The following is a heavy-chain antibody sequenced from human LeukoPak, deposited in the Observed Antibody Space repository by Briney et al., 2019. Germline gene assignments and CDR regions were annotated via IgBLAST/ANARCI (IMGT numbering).Heavy chain of an antibody. V-gene: IGHV4-59*01. J-gene: IGHJ4*02. D-gene: IGHD3-9*01. CDR1: GGSISGYY. CDR3: ARRSNDIFTGYYFDY. Sequence: SETLSVTCIVSGGSISGYYWNWIRQPPGKGLEWTGYISYSGSTNYNPSLKSRVTISVDTSKNQFSLKLSSVTAADTAVYYCARRSNDIFTGYYFDYWGQGALVTVSS. CDR2: ISYSGST.